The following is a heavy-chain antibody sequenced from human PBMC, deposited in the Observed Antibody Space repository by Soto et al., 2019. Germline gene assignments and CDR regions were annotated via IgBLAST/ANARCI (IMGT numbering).Heavy chain of an antibody. Sequence: QVQLQESGPGLVKPSQTLSLTCTVSGGSISSGGYYWSWIRQHPGKGLEWIGYIYYSGSTYYNPSLKSRVTISVDPSKNQFSLKLSSVTAADTAVYYCASHMITFGGVIDYFDYWGQGTLVTVSS. CDR2: IYYSGST. D-gene: IGHD3-16*02. CDR3: ASHMITFGGVIDYFDY. V-gene: IGHV4-31*03. J-gene: IGHJ4*02. CDR1: GGSISSGGYY.